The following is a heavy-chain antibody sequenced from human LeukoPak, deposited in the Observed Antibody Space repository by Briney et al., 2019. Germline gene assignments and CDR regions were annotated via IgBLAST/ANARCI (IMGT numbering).Heavy chain of an antibody. CDR3: ARGGRFLEWLFYPTPKYNWFDP. CDR2: SNHSGST. J-gene: IGHJ5*02. CDR1: GGSFSGYY. Sequence: MPSETLSLTCAVYGGSFSGYYWSWIRQPPGKGLEWIGESNHSGSTNYNPSLKSRVTISVDASKNQFSLKLSSVTAADTAVYYCARGGRFLEWLFYPTPKYNWFDPWGQGTLVTVSS. V-gene: IGHV4-34*01. D-gene: IGHD3-3*01.